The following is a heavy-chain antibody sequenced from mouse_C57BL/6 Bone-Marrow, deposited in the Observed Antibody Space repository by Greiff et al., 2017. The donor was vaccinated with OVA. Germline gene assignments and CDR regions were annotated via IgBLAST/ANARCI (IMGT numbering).Heavy chain of an antibody. CDR2: IYPCNSDT. Sequence: VQLQQSGTVLVRPGASVKMSCKASGYTFTSYWMHWVKQRPGQGLEWIGAIYPCNSDTSYNQKFKGKDKLTAVTSSSTAYMELSSLTTEDSAVYYCARVYDGWCWFAYWGQGTVVTVSA. CDR1: GYTFTSYW. CDR3: ARVYDGWCWFAY. D-gene: IGHD2-2*01. J-gene: IGHJ3*01. V-gene: IGHV1-5*01.